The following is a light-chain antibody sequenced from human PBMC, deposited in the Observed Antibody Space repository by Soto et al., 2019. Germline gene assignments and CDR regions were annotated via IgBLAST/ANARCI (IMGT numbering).Light chain of an antibody. CDR1: QTIRSY. CDR2: TAS. J-gene: IGKJ1*01. Sequence: DIQMTQSPSSLSASVGDRVSITCRAGQTIRSYLNWYQQKPGKAPKLLIYTASNLQSGVPSRFSGSGSETDFTPNISSLQPEDFATYYCQQSCSSPQTFGQGTKVEIK. V-gene: IGKV1-39*01. CDR3: QQSCSSPQT.